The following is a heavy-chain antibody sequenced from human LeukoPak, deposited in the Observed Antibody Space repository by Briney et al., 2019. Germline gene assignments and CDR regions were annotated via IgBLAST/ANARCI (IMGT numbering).Heavy chain of an antibody. Sequence: GGSLRLSCAASGFTFSSYGMHWVRQAPGKGLEWVAVISYDGSNKYYADSVKGRFTISRDNSKNTLYLQMNSLRAEDTAVYYCAKGANYDFWSGYYTWGQGTLVTVSS. D-gene: IGHD3-3*01. J-gene: IGHJ5*02. CDR1: GFTFSSYG. CDR2: ISYDGSNK. V-gene: IGHV3-30*18. CDR3: AKGANYDFWSGYYT.